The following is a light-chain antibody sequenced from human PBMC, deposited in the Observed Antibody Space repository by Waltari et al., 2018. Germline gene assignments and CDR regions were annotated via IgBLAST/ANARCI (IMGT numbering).Light chain of an antibody. CDR1: ELEKKY. V-gene: IGLV3-1*01. Sequence: SYDLTQSPSVSVSPGQTASITCSGDELEKKYVCWYQQKPGQSPLLVIYQDVRRPSDVPERCSGSNSGNTATLTISGTQPMDEADYYGQAWDSGAAGVFGNGTKVTVL. CDR2: QDV. J-gene: IGLJ1*01. CDR3: QAWDSGAAGV.